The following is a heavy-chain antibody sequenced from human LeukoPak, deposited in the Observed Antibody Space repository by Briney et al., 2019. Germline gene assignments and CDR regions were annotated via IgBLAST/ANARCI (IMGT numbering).Heavy chain of an antibody. D-gene: IGHD4-11*01. Sequence: SVKVSCKASGGTFSSYAISWVRQAPGQGLEWMGGIIPIFGTANYAQKFQGRVTITADESTSTAYMELSSLRSGDTAVYYCARGPDYLAPFDPWGQGTLVTVSS. J-gene: IGHJ5*02. V-gene: IGHV1-69*13. CDR1: GGTFSSYA. CDR3: ARGPDYLAPFDP. CDR2: IIPIFGTA.